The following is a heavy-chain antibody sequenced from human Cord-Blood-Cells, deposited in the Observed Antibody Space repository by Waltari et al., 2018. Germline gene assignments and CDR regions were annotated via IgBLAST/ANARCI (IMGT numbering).Heavy chain of an antibody. D-gene: IGHD1-20*01. CDR1: GYTLTELS. Sequence: QVQLVQSGAEVKKPGASVKVSCKVSGYTLTELSMHWVRQAPGKGLEWMGVFVPEDGEKIYAQKFQGTVTMTEDTSTDTAYMELSSLRSEDTAVYYCATPRFDNWNEGYAFDIWGQWTMVTVSS. V-gene: IGHV1-24*01. CDR3: ATPRFDNWNEGYAFDI. CDR2: FVPEDGEK. J-gene: IGHJ3*02.